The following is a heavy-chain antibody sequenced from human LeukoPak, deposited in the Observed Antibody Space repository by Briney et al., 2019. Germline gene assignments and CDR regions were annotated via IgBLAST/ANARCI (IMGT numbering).Heavy chain of an antibody. Sequence: SGPTLVKPTQTLTLTCTFYGFSLSTRGVGVGWVRQPLGKALEWLALMCLDDEKRYSSSMKSRLAITTNTSKHQVVLTMTNMDPVDTGTYYCAHSKTTRAYAFDIWGQGTRVTVSS. CDR2: MCLDDEK. J-gene: IGHJ3*02. D-gene: IGHD1-1*01. V-gene: IGHV2-5*02. CDR1: GFSLSTRGVG. CDR3: AHSKTTRAYAFDI.